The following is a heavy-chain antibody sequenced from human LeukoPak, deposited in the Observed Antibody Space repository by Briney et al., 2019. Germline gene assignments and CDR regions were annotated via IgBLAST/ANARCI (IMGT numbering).Heavy chain of an antibody. CDR3: AKERPYSSSWYCFDY. CDR2: INSDGSST. Sequence: GGSLRLSCAASGFTFSSYWMHWVRQAPGKGLVWVSRINSDGSSTSYADSVKGRFTISRDNAKNTLYLQMNSLRAEDTAVYYCAKERPYSSSWYCFDYWGQGTLVTVSS. J-gene: IGHJ4*02. V-gene: IGHV3-74*01. CDR1: GFTFSSYW. D-gene: IGHD6-13*01.